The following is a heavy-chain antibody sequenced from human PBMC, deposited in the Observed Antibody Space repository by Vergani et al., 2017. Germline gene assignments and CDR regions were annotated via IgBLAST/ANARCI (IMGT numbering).Heavy chain of an antibody. Sequence: EVQLVESGGGLVQPGGSLTLSCAASGFSFSSYSMNWVRQAPGKGLEWVASISGSSSYVFYRDSVEGRFTITRDNAKKSVYLQMNSLRAEDTAMYFCARGLWDCTHIRCSPPSYWGQGTQVTVSS. D-gene: IGHD2-8*01. J-gene: IGHJ4*02. CDR1: GFSFSSYS. V-gene: IGHV3-21*02. CDR2: ISGSSSYV. CDR3: ARGLWDCTHIRCSPPSY.